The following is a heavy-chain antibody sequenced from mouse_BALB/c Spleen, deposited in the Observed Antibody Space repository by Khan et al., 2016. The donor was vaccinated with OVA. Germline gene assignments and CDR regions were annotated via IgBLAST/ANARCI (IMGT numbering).Heavy chain of an antibody. Sequence: QMQLEESGPGLVAPSQTLSITCTASGFSLSNYGVHWVRQPPGKGLEWLGIIWTGGSKNYYSALSSGLCISEDNSNSQVFLKKNSLQTDDTAIYCCARNSVPDYFDYWGQGTTLTVSS. D-gene: IGHD6-1*01. V-gene: IGHV2-9*02. CDR2: IWTGGSK. CDR3: ARNSVPDYFDY. CDR1: GFSLSNYG. J-gene: IGHJ2*01.